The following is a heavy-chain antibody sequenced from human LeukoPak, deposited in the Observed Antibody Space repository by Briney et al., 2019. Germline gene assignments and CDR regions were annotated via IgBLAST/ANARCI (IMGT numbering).Heavy chain of an antibody. CDR3: ARRALAAAFVY. Sequence: GGSLRLSCAASGFTFSSYSMNWVRQAPGKGLEWVSSISSSSSYIYYADSVKGRFTISRDNAKNSLYLQMNSLRAEDTAVYYCARRALAAAFVYWGQGTLVTVSS. V-gene: IGHV3-21*01. CDR1: GFTFSSYS. CDR2: ISSSSSYI. D-gene: IGHD6-13*01. J-gene: IGHJ4*02.